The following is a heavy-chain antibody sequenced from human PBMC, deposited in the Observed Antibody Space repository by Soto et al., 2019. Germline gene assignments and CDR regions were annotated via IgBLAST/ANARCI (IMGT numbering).Heavy chain of an antibody. Sequence: QPGGSLRLSCAASGFTFSSYAMSWVRQAPGKGLEWVSAISGSGGSTYYADSVKGRFTISRDNSKNTLYLQMNSLRAEDTAVYYCAKLKAHLVWLRRLLLFDYWGQGTLVTISS. D-gene: IGHD5-12*01. CDR1: GFTFSSYA. V-gene: IGHV3-23*01. J-gene: IGHJ4*02. CDR2: ISGSGGST. CDR3: AKLKAHLVWLRRLLLFDY.